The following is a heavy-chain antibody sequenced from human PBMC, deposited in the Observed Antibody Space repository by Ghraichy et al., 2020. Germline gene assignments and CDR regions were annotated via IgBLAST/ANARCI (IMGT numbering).Heavy chain of an antibody. V-gene: IGHV3-48*03. J-gene: IGHJ6*02. CDR3: VRGGSMVRGYYYYGMDV. D-gene: IGHD3-10*01. CDR2: ISSSGSTI. Sequence: GGSLRLSCAASGFTFSSYEMNWVRQAPGKGLEWVAYISSSGSTIYYADSVKGRFTISRDNAKNPLYLQMNSLRAEDTAVYYCVRGGSMVRGYYYYGMDVWGQGTTVTVSS. CDR1: GFTFSSYE.